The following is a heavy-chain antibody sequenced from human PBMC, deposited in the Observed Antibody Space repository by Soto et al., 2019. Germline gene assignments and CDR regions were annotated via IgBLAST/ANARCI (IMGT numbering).Heavy chain of an antibody. CDR2: INGGSGNT. CDR3: ARFPPWGHSAGDYYIQHYDS. CDR1: GFTFTSYA. J-gene: IGHJ4*02. D-gene: IGHD3-10*01. Sequence: ASVKVSCKASGFTFTSYAIHWLRQAPGQRPQWMGWINGGSGNTKYAQDFQGRVTFTRDTFATTAYLELSSLRSEDTAVYYCARFPPWGHSAGDYYIQHYDSWGQGTPVTVSS. V-gene: IGHV1-3*01.